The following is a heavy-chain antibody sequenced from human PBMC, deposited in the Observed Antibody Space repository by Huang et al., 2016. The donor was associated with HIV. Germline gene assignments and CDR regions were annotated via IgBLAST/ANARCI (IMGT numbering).Heavy chain of an antibody. V-gene: IGHV1-2*02. Sequence: QVQLVQSGAEVKKPGASVKVSCEASGYPFTTYYIHWVRQAPGQGLEWMGWSIPNNGGTKYARDFQGRVTMTRDTSISTAYLELSGLRSDDTAMYFCVRRYDYNAFDVWGQGTMVIVSS. J-gene: IGHJ3*01. CDR3: VRRYDYNAFDV. CDR1: GYPFTTYY. D-gene: IGHD5-12*01. CDR2: SIPNNGGT.